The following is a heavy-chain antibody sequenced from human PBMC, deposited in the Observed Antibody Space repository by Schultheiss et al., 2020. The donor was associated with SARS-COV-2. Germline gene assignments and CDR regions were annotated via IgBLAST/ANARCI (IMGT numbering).Heavy chain of an antibody. D-gene: IGHD6-19*01. CDR1: GFTFSSYA. J-gene: IGHJ4*02. Sequence: GGSLRLSCAASGFTFSSYAMHWVRQAPGKGLEWVAVIWYDGSNKYYADSVKGRFTISRDTSKNTLYLQMNSLKTEDTAVYYCTTGWLAVAGGDYWGQGTLVTVSS. CDR2: IWYDGSNK. V-gene: IGHV3-33*08. CDR3: TTGWLAVAGGDY.